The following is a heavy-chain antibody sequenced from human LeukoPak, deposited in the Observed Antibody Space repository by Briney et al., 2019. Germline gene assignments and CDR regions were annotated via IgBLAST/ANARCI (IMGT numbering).Heavy chain of an antibody. CDR3: AKDIDMCSGSSTFDY. D-gene: IGHD3-10*02. Sequence: PGRSLRLSCAASGFTFDDYAMHWVRQAPGKGLEWVSGISWNSGSIGYADSVKGRFTISRDNAKNSLYLQMNSLRAEDTALYYCAKDIDMCSGSSTFDYWGQGTLVTVSS. CDR1: GFTFDDYA. J-gene: IGHJ4*02. V-gene: IGHV3-9*01. CDR2: ISWNSGSI.